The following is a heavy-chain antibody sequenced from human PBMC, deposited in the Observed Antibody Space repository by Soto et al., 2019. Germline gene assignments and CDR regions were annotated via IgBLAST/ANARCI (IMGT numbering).Heavy chain of an antibody. CDR3: ARGVAGPLHWFAP. J-gene: IGHJ5*02. V-gene: IGHV1-3*01. D-gene: IGHD6-19*01. CDR1: GFTLTCYS. Sequence: GAPVEVSCQASGFTLTCYSMYWVRQAPGQRLEGMGWINAGNGNTKYSQKFQGRVTITRDTSASTAYMELSSLRSEDTALYYCARGVAGPLHWFAPWGQGTLVTVSP. CDR2: INAGNGNT.